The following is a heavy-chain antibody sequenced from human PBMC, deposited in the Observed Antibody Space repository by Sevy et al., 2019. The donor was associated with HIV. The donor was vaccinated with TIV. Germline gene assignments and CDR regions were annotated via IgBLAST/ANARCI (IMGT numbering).Heavy chain of an antibody. V-gene: IGHV1-69*13. Sequence: ASVKVSCKASGGTFSSYAISWVRQAPGQGLEWMGGIIPIFGTANYAQKFQGRVTITADESTSTAYMELSSLRSEDTAVYYCARGRGDSCGYYYGSYYFDYWGQGTLVTVSS. D-gene: IGHD3-22*01. J-gene: IGHJ4*02. CDR1: GGTFSSYA. CDR3: ARGRGDSCGYYYGSYYFDY. CDR2: IIPIFGTA.